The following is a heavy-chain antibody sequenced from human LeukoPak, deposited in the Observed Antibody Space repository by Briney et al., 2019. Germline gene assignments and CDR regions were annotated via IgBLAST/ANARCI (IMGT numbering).Heavy chain of an antibody. V-gene: IGHV3-74*01. J-gene: IGHJ4*02. Sequence: PGGSLRLSCAASGFTFSSYWMHWVRQAPGKGLVWVSRINSDGSSTSYADSVKGRFTISRDNAKNSLYLQMNSLRAEDTAVYYCARDRDSVAGTRGYFDYWGQGTLVTVSS. CDR3: ARDRDSVAGTRGYFDY. D-gene: IGHD6-19*01. CDR1: GFTFSSYW. CDR2: INSDGSST.